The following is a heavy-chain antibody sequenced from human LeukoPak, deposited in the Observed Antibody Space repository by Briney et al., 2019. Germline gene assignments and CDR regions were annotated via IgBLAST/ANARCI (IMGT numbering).Heavy chain of an antibody. Sequence: SETLSLTCTVSGGSISSSSYYWGWIRQPPGKGREWIGSIYYSGSTYYNPSLKSRVTISVDTSKNQFSLKLSSVTAADTAVYYCARGRAVAGSYYYYYYGMDVWGQGTTVTVSS. V-gene: IGHV4-39*07. J-gene: IGHJ6*02. CDR3: ARGRAVAGSYYYYYYGMDV. CDR1: GGSISSSSYY. D-gene: IGHD6-19*01. CDR2: IYYSGST.